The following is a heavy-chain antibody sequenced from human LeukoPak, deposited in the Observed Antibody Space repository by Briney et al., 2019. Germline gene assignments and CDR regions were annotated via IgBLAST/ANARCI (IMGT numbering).Heavy chain of an antibody. CDR3: ARGPYSYDSSGAFDI. CDR1: GGSISSYY. CDR2: IYYSGST. V-gene: IGHV4-59*08. Sequence: SETLSLTCTVSGGSISSYYWSWIRQPPGKGLEWIGYIYYSGSTNYNPSLTSRVTISVDTSKNQFSLKLSSVTAADTAVYFCARGPYSYDSSGAFDIWGQGTMVTVSS. D-gene: IGHD3-22*01. J-gene: IGHJ3*02.